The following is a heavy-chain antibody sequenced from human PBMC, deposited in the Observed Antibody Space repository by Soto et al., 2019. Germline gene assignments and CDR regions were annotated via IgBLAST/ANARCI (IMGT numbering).Heavy chain of an antibody. J-gene: IGHJ6*01. D-gene: IGHD5-18*01. CDR2: IYPGDSDT. V-gene: IGHV5-51*01. CDR1: GYSFTSYW. Sequence: PGESLKISCKGSGYSFTSYWIGWVRQMPGKGLEWMGIIYPGDSDTRYSPSFQGQVTISADKSISTAYLQWSSLKASDTAMYYCARQFGKIQLWRHYYYYGMDVWGQGTTVTVSS. CDR3: ARQFGKIQLWRHYYYYGMDV.